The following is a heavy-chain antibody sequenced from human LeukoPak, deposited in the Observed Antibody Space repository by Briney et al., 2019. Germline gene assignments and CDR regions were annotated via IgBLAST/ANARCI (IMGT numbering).Heavy chain of an antibody. CDR1: EYTFTGYY. CDR2: INPNSGGT. CDR3: ARDSRTSRTPRYYMDV. J-gene: IGHJ6*03. Sequence: ASVKVSCKASEYTFTGYYIQWVRPAPGQGLEWMGWINPNSGGTNYAQKFQGRVTMTRDTSSSTAYMELSRLTSDDTAVYYCARDSRTSRTPRYYMDVWGKGTTVTVSS. D-gene: IGHD2-2*01. V-gene: IGHV1-2*02.